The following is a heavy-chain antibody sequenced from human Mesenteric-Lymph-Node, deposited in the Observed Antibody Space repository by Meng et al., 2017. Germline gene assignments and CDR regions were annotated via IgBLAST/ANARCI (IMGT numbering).Heavy chain of an antibody. V-gene: IGHV4-34*01. CDR2: INHSGNT. CDR3: ARGRFGDAANSYNWFDP. Sequence: QAQLQQWGAGLLQPSETLSPTCRVSGGGFNGYYWSWIRQPPGKGLEWIAEINHSGNTNYNPSLKSRVTISVDRSNNQFSLRLKSVSAADTAVYYCARGRFGDAANSYNWFDPWGQGTLVTVSS. D-gene: IGHD3-10*01. J-gene: IGHJ5*02. CDR1: GGGFNGYY.